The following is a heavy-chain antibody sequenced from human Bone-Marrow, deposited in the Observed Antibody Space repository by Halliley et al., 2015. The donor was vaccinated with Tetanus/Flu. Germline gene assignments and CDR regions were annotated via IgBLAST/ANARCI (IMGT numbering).Heavy chain of an antibody. CDR3: ARDVAVLTATVDDYGIDV. D-gene: IGHD2-21*02. V-gene: IGHV3-21*01. CDR2: ISSGSTYM. CDR1: GFTFSRYW. Sequence: SLRLSCAASGFTFSRYWMNWVRQAPGKGLEWVSSISSGSTYMYYAASVKGRFTISRDNAKNSLYLQMNSLRAEDTGVYYCARDVAVLTATVDDYGIDVWGQGTTVTVSS. J-gene: IGHJ6*02.